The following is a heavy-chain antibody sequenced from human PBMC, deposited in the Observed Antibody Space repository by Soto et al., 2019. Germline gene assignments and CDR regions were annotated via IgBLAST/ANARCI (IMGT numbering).Heavy chain of an antibody. D-gene: IGHD1-20*01. J-gene: IGHJ4*02. CDR3: ARYNTGHSDY. V-gene: IGHV3-23*01. CDR1: GCTFSSYA. CDR2: IWYSGHST. Sequence: GGSLRLSCAASGCTFSSYAMSWVRQAPGKGLEWVSGIWYSGHSTYYAASVKGRFTISRDSSKNTLYLQMNSLRAEDTAVYYCARYNTGHSDYWGQGTLVTVSS.